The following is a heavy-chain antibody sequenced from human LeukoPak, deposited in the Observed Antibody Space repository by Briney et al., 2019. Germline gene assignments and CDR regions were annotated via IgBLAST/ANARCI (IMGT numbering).Heavy chain of an antibody. CDR3: AKERGYSYGPTGY. Sequence: GGSLRLSCAASGFTFNNAWMSWVRQAPGKGLEWVSAISGSGGSTYYADSVKGRFTISRDNSKNTLYLQMNSLRAEDTAVYYCAKERGYSYGPTGYWGQGTLVTVSS. V-gene: IGHV3-23*01. D-gene: IGHD5-18*01. CDR2: ISGSGGST. J-gene: IGHJ4*02. CDR1: GFTFNNAW.